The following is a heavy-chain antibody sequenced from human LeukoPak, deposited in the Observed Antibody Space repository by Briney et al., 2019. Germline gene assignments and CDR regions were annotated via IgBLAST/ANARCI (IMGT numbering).Heavy chain of an antibody. V-gene: IGHV4-39*01. D-gene: IGHD2-2*01. J-gene: IGHJ6*03. CDR1: GGSISSSSYY. CDR3: ARRRDCSSTSCLGYYYYYMDV. Sequence: SETLSLTCTVSGGSISSSSYYWGWIRQPPGKGLEWIGSIYYSGSTYYNPSLKSRVTISVDTSKNQFSLKLSSVTAAGTAVYYCARRRDCSSTSCLGYYYYYMDVWGKGITVTVSS. CDR2: IYYSGST.